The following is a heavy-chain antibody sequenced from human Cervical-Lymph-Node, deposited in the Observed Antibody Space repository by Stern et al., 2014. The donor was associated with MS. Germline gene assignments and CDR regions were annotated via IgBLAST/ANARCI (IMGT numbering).Heavy chain of an antibody. CDR3: AREGADNDAFDV. CDR1: RYTFIDYY. Sequence: QVQLVQSGAEVKKPGASVTVSCRTSRYTFIDYYIHWVRQAPGQGLEWMGIINLSDGATTYAQKFQGRVTMTRDTSTNTAYMQLGSLTSEDTAVFFCAREGADNDAFDVWGQGTMVTVSS. V-gene: IGHV1-46*03. J-gene: IGHJ3*01. D-gene: IGHD1-26*01. CDR2: INLSDGAT.